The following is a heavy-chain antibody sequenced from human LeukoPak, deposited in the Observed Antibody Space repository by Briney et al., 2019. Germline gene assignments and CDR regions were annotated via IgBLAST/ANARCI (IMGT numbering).Heavy chain of an antibody. CDR2: IKQDGSEK. CDR1: GFIFSSYL. J-gene: IGHJ4*02. V-gene: IGHV3-7*01. CDR3: ASFRGKNPFDY. Sequence: PGGSLRLSCAASGFIFSSYLMSWVRQAPGKGLEWVANIKQDGSEKYYVDSVKGRFTISRDNAKNSLYLQMNSLRAEDTAVYYCASFRGKNPFDYWGQGTLVTVSS. D-gene: IGHD4-23*01.